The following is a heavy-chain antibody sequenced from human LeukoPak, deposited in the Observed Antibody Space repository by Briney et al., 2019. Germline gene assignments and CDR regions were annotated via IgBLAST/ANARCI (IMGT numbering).Heavy chain of an antibody. J-gene: IGHJ3*02. D-gene: IGHD1-26*01. V-gene: IGHV4-31*03. Sequence: PSETLSLTCTVSGGSISSGGYYWRWIRQHPGKGLEWIGYIYYSGSTYYNPSLKSRVTISVDTSKNQFSLKLSSVTAADTAVYDCAREEPHDAFDIWGQGTMVTVSS. CDR3: AREEPHDAFDI. CDR2: IYYSGST. CDR1: GGSISSGGYY.